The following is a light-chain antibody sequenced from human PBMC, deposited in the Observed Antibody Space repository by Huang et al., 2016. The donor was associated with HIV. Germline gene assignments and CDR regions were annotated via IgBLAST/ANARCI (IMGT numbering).Light chain of an antibody. CDR1: QNINAG. CDR2: RAS. CDR3: QQYNTYLYT. Sequence: DIQMTQSPSILSASVGDRVTITCRASQNINAGLALNQQKPGKAPNLLIYRASSLQTGVPSRFTGSGSGTEFTLTITSLQPDDLGTYYCQQYNTYLYTFGQGTKLEI. V-gene: IGKV1-5*03. J-gene: IGKJ2*01.